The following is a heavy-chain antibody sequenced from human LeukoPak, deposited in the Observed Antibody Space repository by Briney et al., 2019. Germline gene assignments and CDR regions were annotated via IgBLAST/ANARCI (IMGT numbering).Heavy chain of an antibody. D-gene: IGHD5-18*01. CDR3: ARGYSYGSDYYYGMDV. CDR2: IGTNNENT. J-gene: IGHJ6*02. V-gene: IGHV1-18*01. CDR1: GYTFAIFG. Sequence: ASVKVSCKASGYTFAIFGVTWVRQAPGQGLEWMGWIGTNNENTNYAQKFQGRVTMTTDTSTSTAYMELRSLRSDDTAVYYCARGYSYGSDYYYGMDVWGQGTTVTVSS.